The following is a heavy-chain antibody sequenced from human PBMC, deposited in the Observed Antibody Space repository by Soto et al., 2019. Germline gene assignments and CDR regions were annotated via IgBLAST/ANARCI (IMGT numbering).Heavy chain of an antibody. J-gene: IGHJ5*02. CDR1: VVSISSRCYY. CDR2: IYSCGRP. CDR3: ATCHWFDP. V-gene: IGHV4-39*01. Sequence: QLQLQESGPGLVQPSETLSLTCTVSVVSISSRCYYWGWIRQPPGKGIEWIGTIYSCGRPYYNPSLNNRVTISVDTSKNQFSLKLSTVTAADTAVYYCATCHWFDPWGQGTLVTVSS.